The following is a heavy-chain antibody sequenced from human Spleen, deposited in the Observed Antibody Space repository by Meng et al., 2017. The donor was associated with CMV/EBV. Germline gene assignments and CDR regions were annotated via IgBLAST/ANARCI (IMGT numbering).Heavy chain of an antibody. CDR2: ISGSGGST. Sequence: GGSLRLSCAASGFTFSSYAMSWVRQAPGKGLEWVSAISGSGGSTYYADSVKGRYTISRDNSKNTLYLQMNSLRAEDTAVYYCAKDFTYSGRGGVDYWGQGTLVTVSS. CDR1: GFTFSSYA. V-gene: IGHV3-23*01. D-gene: IGHD6-13*01. J-gene: IGHJ4*02. CDR3: AKDFTYSGRGGVDY.